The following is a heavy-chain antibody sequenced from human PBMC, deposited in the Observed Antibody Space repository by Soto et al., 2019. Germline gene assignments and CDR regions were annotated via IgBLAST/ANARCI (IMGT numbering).Heavy chain of an antibody. CDR3: AKDGGIRGYSGYLNTYYFDY. CDR2: ISYDGSNK. Sequence: GGSLRLSCAASGFTFSSYGMHWVRQAPGKGLEWVAVISYDGSNKYYADSVKGRFTISRDNSKNTLYLQMNSLRAEDTAVYYCAKDGGIRGYSGYLNTYYFDYWGQGTLVTVSS. CDR1: GFTFSSYG. D-gene: IGHD5-12*01. J-gene: IGHJ4*02. V-gene: IGHV3-30*18.